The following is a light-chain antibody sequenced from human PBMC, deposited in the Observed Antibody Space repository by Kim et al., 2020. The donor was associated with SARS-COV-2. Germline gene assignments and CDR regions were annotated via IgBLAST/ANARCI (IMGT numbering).Light chain of an antibody. CDR2: DAS. CDR3: HRRSNWPPVLT. V-gene: IGKV3-11*01. CDR1: QSVSTY. J-gene: IGKJ4*01. Sequence: SPAPLSLSPGERATLSCRASQSVSTYLAWYQQKPGQAPRLLIYDASNRATGIPARFSGSGSGTDFTLTISSLEPEDFAVYYCHRRSNWPPVLTFGGGTKVDIK.